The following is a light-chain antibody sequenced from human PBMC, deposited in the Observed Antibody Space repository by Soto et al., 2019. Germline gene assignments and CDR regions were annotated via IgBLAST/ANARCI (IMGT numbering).Light chain of an antibody. J-gene: IGLJ3*02. Sequence: QSVLTQPPSVSAAPGQKVTISCSGTRSNIGKDFVSWYQQLPGRAPKLLIYDNNKRPSGIPDRFSASKAGTSATLDIAGLQAGEEAVYYCETWDGGLTAWVFGGGTKLTVL. CDR2: DNN. CDR3: ETWDGGLTAWV. CDR1: RSNIGKDF. V-gene: IGLV1-51*01.